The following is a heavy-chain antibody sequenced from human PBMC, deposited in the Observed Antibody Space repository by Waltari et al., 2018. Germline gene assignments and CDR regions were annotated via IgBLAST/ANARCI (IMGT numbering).Heavy chain of an antibody. CDR2: IIPIFGTA. Sequence: QVQLVQSGAEVKKPGSSVKVSCKASGGPFSSYAISCVRPAPGQGLEWMGGIIPIFGTANYAQKCQGRVTITADESTSTAYMELSSLRSEDTAVYYCARSCIAAAGYQWEGCYFDYWGQGTLVTVSS. D-gene: IGHD6-13*01. CDR1: GGPFSSYA. CDR3: ARSCIAAAGYQWEGCYFDY. J-gene: IGHJ4*02. V-gene: IGHV1-69*12.